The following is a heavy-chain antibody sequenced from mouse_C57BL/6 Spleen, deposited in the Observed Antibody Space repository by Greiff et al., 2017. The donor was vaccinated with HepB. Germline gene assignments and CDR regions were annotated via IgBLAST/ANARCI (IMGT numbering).Heavy chain of an antibody. V-gene: IGHV1-64*01. CDR1: GYTFTSYW. CDR3: AREGNYYGTGY. D-gene: IGHD1-1*01. J-gene: IGHJ2*01. Sequence: VQLQQPGAELVKPGASVKLSCKASGYTFTSYWMHWVKQRPGQGLEWIGMIHPNSGSTNYNEKFKSKATLTVDKSSSTAYMQLSSLTSEDSAVYYCAREGNYYGTGYWGQGTTLTVSS. CDR2: IHPNSGST.